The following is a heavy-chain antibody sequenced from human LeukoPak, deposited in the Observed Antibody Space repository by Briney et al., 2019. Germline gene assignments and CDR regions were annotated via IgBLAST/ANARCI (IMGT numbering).Heavy chain of an antibody. J-gene: IGHJ4*02. CDR3: ARGRRDGPYYDILTGYGY. Sequence: PSETLSLTCAVYGGSFSGYYWSWIRQPPGQGLQWIGEINQSGSTNYNPSLERRVTMSVDTSKNQVFLKLTSVTAADPAVYYCARGRRDGPYYDILTGYGYWGQGTLVTVSS. D-gene: IGHD3-9*01. CDR1: GGSFSGYY. CDR2: INQSGST. V-gene: IGHV4-34*01.